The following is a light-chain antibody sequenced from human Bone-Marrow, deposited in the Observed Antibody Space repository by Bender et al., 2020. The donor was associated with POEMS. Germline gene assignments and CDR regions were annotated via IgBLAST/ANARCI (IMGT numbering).Light chain of an antibody. J-gene: IGLJ2*01. CDR1: DLGDKY. Sequence: SYEVTQPPSVSVSPGQTASITCSGDDLGDKYVAWYQQKPGQSPVLVIYQDTKRPSGIPERFSGSNSGNTATVTISGTQAMDEADYYCQAWDTYSVILGGGTKLTVL. CDR2: QDT. V-gene: IGLV3-1*01. CDR3: QAWDTYSVI.